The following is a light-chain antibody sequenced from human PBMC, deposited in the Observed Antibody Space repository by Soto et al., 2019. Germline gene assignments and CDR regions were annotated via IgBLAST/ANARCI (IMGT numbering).Light chain of an antibody. CDR1: QRINTY. V-gene: IGKV1-39*01. CDR2: AAS. J-gene: IGKJ2*01. Sequence: DIQMTQSPSSLSASVGDRVTLTCRASQRINTYLNWYQQKPVKAPKFLIHAASSLQSGVPSRFSGSASGTFVALTFKNQQHEDVATYYYQQEYNTTPYTFGQGTTLEI. CDR3: QQEYNTTPYT.